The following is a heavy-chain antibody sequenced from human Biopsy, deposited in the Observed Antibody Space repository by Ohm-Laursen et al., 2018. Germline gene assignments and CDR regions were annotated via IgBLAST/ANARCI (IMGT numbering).Heavy chain of an antibody. Sequence: SETLSLTCTVSGGSITADFWTWIRQTPGERLEWIVYRFHSGSPMYNPSLKSRVTISVDTSKGQFSLTLTSVTAADTAVYYCVRLNRRGNIIFFDYWGRGTLVTVSS. J-gene: IGHJ4*02. CDR1: GGSITADF. CDR2: RFHSGSP. D-gene: IGHD3/OR15-3a*01. CDR3: VRLNRRGNIIFFDY. V-gene: IGHV4-59*08.